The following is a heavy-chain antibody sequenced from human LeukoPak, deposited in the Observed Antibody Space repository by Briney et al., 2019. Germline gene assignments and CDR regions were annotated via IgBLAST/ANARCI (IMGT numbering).Heavy chain of an antibody. CDR1: GYTFTSYA. Sequence: ASVKVSCKASGYTFTSYAMHWVRQAPGQRLEGMGWNNAGNGNTNYAQKLQGRVTMTTDTSTSTAYMELRSLRSDDTAVYYCARASRKWEGGDYWGQGTLVTVSS. CDR3: ARASRKWEGGDY. D-gene: IGHD1-26*01. J-gene: IGHJ4*02. V-gene: IGHV1-3*01. CDR2: NNAGNGNT.